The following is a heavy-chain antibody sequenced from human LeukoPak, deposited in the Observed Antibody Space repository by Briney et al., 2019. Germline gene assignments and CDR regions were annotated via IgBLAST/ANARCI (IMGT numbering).Heavy chain of an antibody. V-gene: IGHV4-39*01. J-gene: IGHJ4*02. CDR3: ARLGCSSASCYPGN. D-gene: IGHD2-2*01. CDR2: LYYSGWST. CDR1: GGSISSSYYS. Sequence: PSGTLSLTCTVSGGSISSSYYSWGWVRQPPGQGLEWIVSLYYSGWSTYYNPSLKSRVTISVDTSKNQFSLKLNSVTAADTAVYYCARLGCSSASCYPGNWGQGTLVTVSS.